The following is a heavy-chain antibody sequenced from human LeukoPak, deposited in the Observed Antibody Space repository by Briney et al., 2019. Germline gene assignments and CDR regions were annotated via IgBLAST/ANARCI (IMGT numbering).Heavy chain of an antibody. D-gene: IGHD3-3*01. CDR2: VSGSGGST. CDR3: AKDRYFDFWRSWFDP. V-gene: IGHV3-23*01. CDR1: GFTFSSYA. Sequence: QSGGSLRLSCAASGFTFSSYAMSWVRQAPGKGLEWISAVSGSGGSTYYADSVKGRFTISRDNSKNTLYLQMSSLRAEDTAVYYCAKDRYFDFWRSWFDPWGQGTLVTVSS. J-gene: IGHJ5*02.